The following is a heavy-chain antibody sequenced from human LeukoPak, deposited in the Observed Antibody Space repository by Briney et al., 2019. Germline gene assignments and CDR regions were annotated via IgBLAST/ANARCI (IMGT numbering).Heavy chain of an antibody. J-gene: IGHJ4*02. V-gene: IGHV3-11*01. CDR3: ATYRQVLLPFES. D-gene: IGHD5-18*01. CDR1: GFTFSDYY. Sequence: PGGSLRLSCATSGFTFSDYYMSWIRQAPGKGLEWVSYISSSGSPIYYADSVRGRFTISRDNSKSTLFLQMNSLRVEDTAIYYCATYRQVLLPFESWGQGTLVTVSS. CDR2: ISSSGSPI.